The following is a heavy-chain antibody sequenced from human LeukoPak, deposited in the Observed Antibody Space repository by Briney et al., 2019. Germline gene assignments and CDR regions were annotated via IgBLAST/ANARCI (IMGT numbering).Heavy chain of an antibody. J-gene: IGHJ6*02. Sequence: PGGSLRLFCAASGFALSSHWMTWVRQVPGRGPGWVANVNRDGSETYYLDSVKGRFTISKDNAKNSLYLQMNSLRAEDTALYHCARNNGMDVWGQGTTVIVSS. CDR1: GFALSSHW. CDR3: ARNNGMDV. V-gene: IGHV3-7*03. CDR2: VNRDGSET.